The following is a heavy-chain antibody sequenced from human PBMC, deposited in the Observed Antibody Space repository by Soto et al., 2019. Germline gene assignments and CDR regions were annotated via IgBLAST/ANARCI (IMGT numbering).Heavy chain of an antibody. CDR3: ARVSIAVAGIADYFDY. V-gene: IGHV3-30-3*01. D-gene: IGHD6-19*01. Sequence: QVQLVESGGGEVQPGRSLRLSCAASGFSFSSCAMHWVRQAPGKWLEWVAVVSHDGSNKYYADSVKGQVTISRDNSRNSVYLQMNRLIAEDTAVYYWARVSIAVAGIADYFDYWGQGTLVTVSS. J-gene: IGHJ4*02. CDR2: VSHDGSNK. CDR1: GFSFSSCA.